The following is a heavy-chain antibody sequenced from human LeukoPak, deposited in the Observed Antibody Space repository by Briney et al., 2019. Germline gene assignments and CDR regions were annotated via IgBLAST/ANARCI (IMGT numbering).Heavy chain of an antibody. V-gene: IGHV3-33*01. Sequence: PGGSLRLSCAASGFTFSDYGMHWVRQAPGKGLDWVANIWYDGSVKYYADSVKGRFTISRDNSKNTVSLQMDSLRVEDTAAYYCARRARLYFYMDVWGKGTTVTVSS. CDR2: IWYDGSVK. CDR3: ARRARLYFYMDV. CDR1: GFTFSDYG. J-gene: IGHJ6*04. D-gene: IGHD3-9*01.